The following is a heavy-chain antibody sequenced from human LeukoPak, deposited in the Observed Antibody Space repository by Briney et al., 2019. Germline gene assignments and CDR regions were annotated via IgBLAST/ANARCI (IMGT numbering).Heavy chain of an antibody. D-gene: IGHD3-22*01. CDR1: GGSISTSNYY. CDR2: IFYSGST. J-gene: IGHJ4*02. Sequence: SETLSLTCTVSGGSISTSNYYWGWIRQPPGKGLEWIGNIFYSGSTYYGPSLKSRLTISLDTSRNQFSLKLNSVTAADTAVYYCARDTYYHDSSGYWADYWGQGTLVTVSS. V-gene: IGHV4-39*07. CDR3: ARDTYYHDSSGYWADY.